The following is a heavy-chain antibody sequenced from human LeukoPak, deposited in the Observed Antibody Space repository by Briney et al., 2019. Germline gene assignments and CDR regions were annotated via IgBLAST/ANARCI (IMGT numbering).Heavy chain of an antibody. CDR1: GFTFSSYA. CDR2: ISGSGGST. V-gene: IGHV3-23*01. D-gene: IGHD3-3*01. CDR3: AKWGYYDFWSGYNNWFDP. Sequence: GGSLRLSCAASGFTFSSYAMSWVRQAPGKGLEWVSAISGSGGSTYYADSVKGRFTISRDNSKNTLYLQMNSLRAEGTAVYYCAKWGYYDFWSGYNNWFDPWGQGTLVTVSS. J-gene: IGHJ5*02.